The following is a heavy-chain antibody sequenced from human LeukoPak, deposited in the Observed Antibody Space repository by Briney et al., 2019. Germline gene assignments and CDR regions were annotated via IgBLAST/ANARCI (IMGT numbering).Heavy chain of an antibody. V-gene: IGHV4-59*08. CDR2: IYYSGST. CDR1: GGSISSYY. D-gene: IGHD3-16*01. CDR3: ASPNSRASFAFHI. J-gene: IGHJ3*02. Sequence: SETLSLTCTVSGGSISSYYWSWIRQPPGKRLEWIGYIYYSGSTNYNPSLKSRVTISVDTSKNTFSLKLSSVTAADTAVYYCASPNSRASFAFHIWGQGTMVTVSS.